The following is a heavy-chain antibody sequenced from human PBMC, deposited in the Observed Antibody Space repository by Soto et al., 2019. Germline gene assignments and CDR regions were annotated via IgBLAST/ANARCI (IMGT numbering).Heavy chain of an antibody. CDR3: ARGREGVYGDYFRSYFDY. D-gene: IGHD4-17*01. Sequence: SLRLSCAASGFKFGTSGMHWVRQALGKGLECVAMVWDDGSKKQYSDSVKGRFIISRDNSNNTLYLQMSSLRAEDTAIYYCARGREGVYGDYFRSYFDYWGQGVRVTVSS. J-gene: IGHJ4*02. CDR2: VWDDGSKK. CDR1: GFKFGTSG. V-gene: IGHV3-33*08.